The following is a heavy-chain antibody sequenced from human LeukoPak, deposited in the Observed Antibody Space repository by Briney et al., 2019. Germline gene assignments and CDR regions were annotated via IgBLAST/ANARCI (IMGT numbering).Heavy chain of an antibody. CDR2: ISSSSSTI. V-gene: IGHV3-48*04. CDR1: GFIFSSYS. D-gene: IGHD3-16*01. J-gene: IGHJ6*02. CDR3: ARDLWGSNSYYYGMDV. Sequence: GGSLRLSCAASGFIFSSYSMNWVRQAPGKGLEWVSHISSSSSTIYYADSVKGRFTISRDSAKDSLYLQMNSLRAEDTAVYYCARDLWGSNSYYYGMDVWGQGTTVTVSS.